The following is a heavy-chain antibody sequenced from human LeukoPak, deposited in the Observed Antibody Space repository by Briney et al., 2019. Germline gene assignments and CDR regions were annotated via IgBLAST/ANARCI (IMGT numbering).Heavy chain of an antibody. CDR2: ISGSGGST. J-gene: IGHJ6*03. Sequence: PGGSLRLSCAASGFTFSSFAMSWVRQAPGKGLEWVSAISGSGGSTYYADSVKGRFTISRDNSKNTLYLQMNSLRAEDAAVYYCAKGVGLSYYYYYMDVWGKGTTVTVSS. CDR1: GFTFSSFA. D-gene: IGHD1-26*01. V-gene: IGHV3-23*01. CDR3: AKGVGLSYYYYYMDV.